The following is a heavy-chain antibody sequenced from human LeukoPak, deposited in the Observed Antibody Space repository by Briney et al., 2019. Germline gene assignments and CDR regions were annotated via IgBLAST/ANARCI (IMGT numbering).Heavy chain of an antibody. CDR3: ARGRYDSSGYYLDY. D-gene: IGHD3-22*01. J-gene: IGHJ4*02. CDR1: GGSISSGGYS. CDR2: IYHSGST. V-gene: IGHV4-30-2*01. Sequence: SETLSLTCAVSGGSISSGGYSWSWIRQPPGKGLEWIGYIYHSGSTYYNPSLKSRVTISVDRSKNQFSLKLSSVTAADTAVYYCARGRYDSSGYYLDYWGQGTLVTVSS.